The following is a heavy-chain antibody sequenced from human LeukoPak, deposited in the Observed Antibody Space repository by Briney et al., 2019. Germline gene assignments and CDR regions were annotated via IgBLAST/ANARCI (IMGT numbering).Heavy chain of an antibody. V-gene: IGHV4-38-2*02. CDR2: IYHSGTT. Sequence: SETLSLTCAVSDYSITSDYYWGWIRQPPGKGLEWIGSIYHSGTTDYNPSLKSRVTISVDTSKNQFSLKLTSVTAADTAVYYRAREGSTSGTNWFDPWGQGNLVTVSS. D-gene: IGHD3-10*01. J-gene: IGHJ5*02. CDR1: DYSITSDYY. CDR3: AREGSTSGTNWFDP.